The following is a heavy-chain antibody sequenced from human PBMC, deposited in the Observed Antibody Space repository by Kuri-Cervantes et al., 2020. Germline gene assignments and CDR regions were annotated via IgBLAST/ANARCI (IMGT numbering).Heavy chain of an antibody. V-gene: IGHV3-30*18. CDR2: ISYDGSNK. Sequence: GESLKISCAASGFTFSSYGMHWVRQAPGKGLEWVAVISYDGSNKYYADSVKGRFTISRDNSKNTLYLQMNSLRAEDTAVYYCAKGGKGLYLDYWGQGTPVTVSS. J-gene: IGHJ4*02. D-gene: IGHD2-15*01. CDR1: GFTFSSYG. CDR3: AKGGKGLYLDY.